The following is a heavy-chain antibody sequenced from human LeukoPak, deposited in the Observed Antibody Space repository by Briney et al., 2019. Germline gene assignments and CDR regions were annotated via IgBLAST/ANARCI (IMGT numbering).Heavy chain of an antibody. CDR3: ATDPAVAGTTVDY. J-gene: IGHJ4*02. CDR2: FDPEDGET. D-gene: IGHD6-19*01. V-gene: IGHV1-24*01. CDR1: GYTLTELS. Sequence: ASVKVSCKVSGYTLTELSMHWVRQAPGKGLEWMGGFDPEDGETIYTQKFQGRVTMTEDTSTDTAYMELSSLRSEDTAVYYCATDPAVAGTTVDYWGQGTLVTVSS.